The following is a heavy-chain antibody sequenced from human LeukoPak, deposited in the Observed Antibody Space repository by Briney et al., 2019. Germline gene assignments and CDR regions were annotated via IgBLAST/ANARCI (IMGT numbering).Heavy chain of an antibody. CDR2: IIPIFGTA. J-gene: IGHJ4*02. V-gene: IGHV1-69*13. CDR3: ARRSEGYCSGGSCHHFDY. Sequence: GAAVKVSCKASGGTFSSYAISWVRQAPGQGLEWMGGIIPIFGTANYAQTFQGRVTITADESTSTAYMELSSLRSEDTAVYYCARRSEGYCSGGSCHHFDYWGQGTLVTVSS. CDR1: GGTFSSYA. D-gene: IGHD2-15*01.